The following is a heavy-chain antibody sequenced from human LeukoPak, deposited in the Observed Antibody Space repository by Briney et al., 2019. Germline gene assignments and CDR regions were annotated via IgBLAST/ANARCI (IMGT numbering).Heavy chain of an antibody. V-gene: IGHV4-39*01. CDR3: ARLGKQWLATYYFDY. CDR1: GGSISSSNYY. J-gene: IGHJ4*02. D-gene: IGHD6-19*01. CDR2: IYYSGST. Sequence: ASQTLSLTCSVSGGSISSSNYYRGWIRQPPGKGLEWIGSIYYSGSTYYNPSLKSRVTISVDTSKNQFSLKLSSVTAADTAVYYCARLGKQWLATYYFDYWGQGTLVTVSS.